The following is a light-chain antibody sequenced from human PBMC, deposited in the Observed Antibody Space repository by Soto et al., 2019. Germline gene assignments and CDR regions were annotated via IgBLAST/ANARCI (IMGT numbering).Light chain of an antibody. Sequence: DIQLTQSPSFLSASVGDRVTIACRASQGIASYLAWYQQKPGKAPKLLIYAASTLHSGVPSRFSGSGSGTEFTLTISSLQPGDFATYYCQQLNSYPLTFGGGTKVEIK. CDR2: AAS. V-gene: IGKV1-9*01. CDR1: QGIASY. CDR3: QQLNSYPLT. J-gene: IGKJ4*01.